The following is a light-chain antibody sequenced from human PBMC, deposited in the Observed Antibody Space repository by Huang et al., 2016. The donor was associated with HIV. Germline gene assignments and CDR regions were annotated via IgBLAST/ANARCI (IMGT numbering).Light chain of an antibody. J-gene: IGKJ1*01. CDR1: QEISFY. CDR2: HAT. CDR3: QHYKTYPPT. V-gene: IGKV1-16*01. Sequence: DIQMTQSPFSLSASVGDRVTITCRESQEISFYLNWIQQKPGKAPKSLIYHATSLETGVLARFSGSGSGTDFALTISSLQPEYFATYYCQHYKTYPPTFGQGTMVE.